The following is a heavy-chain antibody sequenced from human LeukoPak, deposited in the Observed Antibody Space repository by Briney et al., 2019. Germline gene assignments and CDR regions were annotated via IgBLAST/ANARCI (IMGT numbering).Heavy chain of an antibody. D-gene: IGHD5-12*01. J-gene: IGHJ6*03. CDR2: INHSGST. V-gene: IGHV4-34*01. CDR1: GGSFSGYY. Sequence: SETLSLTCAVYGGSFSGYYWSWIRQPPGKGLEWIGEINHSGSTNYNPSLKSRVTISVDTSKNQFSLKLSSVTAADTAVYYCARDGGGSGYDSGGNYYYYYYMDVWGKGTTVTVSS. CDR3: ARDGGGSGYDSGGNYYYYYYMDV.